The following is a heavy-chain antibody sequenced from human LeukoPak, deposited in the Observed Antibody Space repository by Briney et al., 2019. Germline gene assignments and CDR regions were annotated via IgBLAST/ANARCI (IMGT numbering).Heavy chain of an antibody. CDR2: INHSGST. J-gene: IGHJ5*02. CDR1: GGSFSGYY. CDR3: ARARWLGLSWFDP. Sequence: WETLSLTCAVYGGSFSGYYWSWIRQPPGKGLEWIGEINHSGSTNYNPSLKSRVTISVDTSKNQFSLKLSSVTAADTAVYYCARARWLGLSWFDPWGQGSLVTVSS. D-gene: IGHD5-12*01. V-gene: IGHV4-34*01.